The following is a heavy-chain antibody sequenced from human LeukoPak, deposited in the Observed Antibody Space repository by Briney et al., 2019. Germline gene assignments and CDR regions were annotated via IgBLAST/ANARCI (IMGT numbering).Heavy chain of an antibody. J-gene: IGHJ4*02. Sequence: SETLSLTCTVSGDSISVYYWTWIRQPAGKGLEWIGRIYTSGSANYNPSLKSRVTMSVDTSKNQFSLRLTSVTAADTAVYYCARESNYDGSGSYLGLFDYWGQGTLVTVSS. CDR1: GDSISVYY. CDR2: IYTSGSA. D-gene: IGHD3-10*01. CDR3: ARESNYDGSGSYLGLFDY. V-gene: IGHV4-4*07.